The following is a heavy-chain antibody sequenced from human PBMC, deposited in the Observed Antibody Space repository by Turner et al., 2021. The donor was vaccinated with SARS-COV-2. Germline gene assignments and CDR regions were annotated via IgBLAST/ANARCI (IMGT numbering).Heavy chain of an antibody. D-gene: IGHD3-3*01. J-gene: IGHJ6*02. V-gene: IGHV3-21*01. CDR2: ISSSSTYI. CDR3: ARYRRDYDFWSGAYGMGGMDV. Sequence: EVQLVESGGGLVKPGGSLRLSFAASGFTFITYSMNWVRQAPGKGLEWVSSISSSSTYIYYADSVKGRFTISRDNAKNSLYLQMNSLRAEDTAVYYCARYRRDYDFWSGAYGMGGMDVWGQGTTVTVSS. CDR1: GFTFITYS.